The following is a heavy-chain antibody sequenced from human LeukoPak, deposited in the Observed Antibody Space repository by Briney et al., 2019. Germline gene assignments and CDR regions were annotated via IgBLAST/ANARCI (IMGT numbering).Heavy chain of an antibody. J-gene: IGHJ4*02. CDR1: GGSFSVYY. D-gene: IGHD3-22*01. CDR2: INHSGST. CDR3: AGSRSYYYDSSGYYYRY. V-gene: IGHV4-34*01. Sequence: SETLSLTCAAYGGSFSVYYWSWIRQPPGKGLEWIGEINHSGSTNYKPSLKSRVTISVDTSKNQFSLKLSSVTAADTAVYYCAGSRSYYYDSSGYYYRYWGQGTLVTVSS.